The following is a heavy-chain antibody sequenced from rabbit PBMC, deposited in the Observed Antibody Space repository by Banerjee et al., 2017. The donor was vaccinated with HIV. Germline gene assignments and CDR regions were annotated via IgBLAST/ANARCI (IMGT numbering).Heavy chain of an antibody. CDR1: GFTLSSSYW. Sequence: QEQLVEFGGGLVQPEGSLTLTCKASGFTLSSSYWICWVRQAPGKGLEWIGCIYAGDDRTYYANWGKGRFTLSKTSATTVTLQMTRLTAADTATYLCTRGGGGDTLKLWGPGPSSPA. V-gene: IGHV1S45*01. CDR3: TRGGGGDTLKL. CDR2: IYAGDDRT. D-gene: IGHD4-1*01. J-gene: IGHJ4*01.